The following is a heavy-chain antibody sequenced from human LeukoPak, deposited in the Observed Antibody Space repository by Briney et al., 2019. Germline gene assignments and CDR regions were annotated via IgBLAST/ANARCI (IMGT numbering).Heavy chain of an antibody. D-gene: IGHD4-17*01. CDR1: GYSISSGYY. Sequence: SETLSLTCTVSGYSISSGYYWGWIRQPPGKGLEWIGSIYHSGSTYYNPSLKSRVTISVDTSKNQFSLKLSSVTAADTAVYYCARDSGLGDPFDYWGQGTLVTVSS. V-gene: IGHV4-38-2*02. CDR2: IYHSGST. J-gene: IGHJ4*02. CDR3: ARDSGLGDPFDY.